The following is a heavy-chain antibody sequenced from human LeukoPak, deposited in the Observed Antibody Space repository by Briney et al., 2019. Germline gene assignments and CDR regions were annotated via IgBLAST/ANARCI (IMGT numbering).Heavy chain of an antibody. CDR1: GGSISSHY. V-gene: IGHV4-59*08. D-gene: IGHD3/OR15-3a*01. CDR2: IHYSGTT. J-gene: IGHJ4*02. Sequence: KTSETLSLTCTVSGGSISSHYWSWIRQPPGKGLEWIGYIHYSGTTNYNPSLKSRVSISADTSENQMSLRLSSVTAADTAVYYCARRAGTGGRDYFDYWGQGTLVTVSS. CDR3: ARRAGTGGRDYFDY.